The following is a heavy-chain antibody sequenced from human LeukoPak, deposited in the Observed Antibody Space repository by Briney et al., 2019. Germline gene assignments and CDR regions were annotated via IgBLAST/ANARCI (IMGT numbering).Heavy chain of an antibody. CDR3: ARDQGYTFDY. J-gene: IGHJ4*02. D-gene: IGHD5-24*01. V-gene: IGHV3-30*04. CDR2: ISYDGSNK. Sequence: GRSLRLSCAASGFTFSSYAMHWVRQAPGKGLEWVAVISYDGSNKYYADSVKGRFTISRDNSKNTLYLQMNSQRAEDTAVYYCARDQGYTFDYWGQGTLVTASS. CDR1: GFTFSSYA.